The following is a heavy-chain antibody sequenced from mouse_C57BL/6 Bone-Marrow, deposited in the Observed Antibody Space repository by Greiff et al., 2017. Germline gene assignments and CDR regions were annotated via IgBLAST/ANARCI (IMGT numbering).Heavy chain of an antibody. CDR1: GFNIKDDY. Sequence: EVQLQQSGAELVRPGASVKLSCTASGFNIKDDYMHWVKQRPEQGLEWIGWIDPENGDPEYASKFQGKATITADTSSNTAYLQLSSLTSEDTAVYYCTTPYYGSSYDAYWGQGTLVTVSA. CDR2: IDPENGDP. CDR3: TTPYYGSSYDAY. J-gene: IGHJ3*01. D-gene: IGHD1-1*01. V-gene: IGHV14-4*01.